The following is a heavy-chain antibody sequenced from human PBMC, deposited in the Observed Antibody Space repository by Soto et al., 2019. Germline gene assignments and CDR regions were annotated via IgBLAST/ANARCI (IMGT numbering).Heavy chain of an antibody. CDR1: GFTFTSSA. CDR2: IVVGSGNT. V-gene: IGHV1-58*01. Sequence: ASVKVSCKASGFTFTSSAVQWVRQARGQRLEWIGWIVVGSGNTNYAQKFQERVTITRDMSTSTAYMEPSSLRSEDTAVYYCASDRVVGATTVRLTKVRGPDDAFDIWGQGTMVTVSS. D-gene: IGHD1-26*01. CDR3: ASDRVVGATTVRLTKVRGPDDAFDI. J-gene: IGHJ3*02.